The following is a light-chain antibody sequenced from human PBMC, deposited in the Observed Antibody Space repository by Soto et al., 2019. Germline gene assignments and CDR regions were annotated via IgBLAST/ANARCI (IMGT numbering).Light chain of an antibody. CDR2: GTS. J-gene: IGKJ1*01. Sequence: EIVLTQSPGTLSLSPGERATLSCRASQSVSSSYLAWYQHKPGRAPRLLIDGTSSMATGIPDRFSGSGSGTDFTLTISRLEPEDLAVYYCQQYGSLVTFGQGTKVEI. CDR1: QSVSSSY. V-gene: IGKV3-20*01. CDR3: QQYGSLVT.